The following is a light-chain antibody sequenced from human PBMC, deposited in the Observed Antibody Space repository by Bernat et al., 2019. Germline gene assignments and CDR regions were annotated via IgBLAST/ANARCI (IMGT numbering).Light chain of an antibody. V-gene: IGKV3-11*01. CDR3: QQRTNWIT. CDR2: DAS. J-gene: IGKJ5*01. Sequence: EIVLTQSPATLSLSPGDRATLSCRASQSVNTYLAWYQQKSGQAPRLLIYDASTRATGTPARFSGGGSGTDFTLTISSLEPEDFAVYYCQQRTNWITFGQGTRLEIK. CDR1: QSVNTY.